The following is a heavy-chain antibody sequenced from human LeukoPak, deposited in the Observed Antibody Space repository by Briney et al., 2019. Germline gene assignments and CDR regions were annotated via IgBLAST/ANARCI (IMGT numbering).Heavy chain of an antibody. V-gene: IGHV3-74*01. CDR3: ARADYNRNDVGDY. J-gene: IGHJ4*02. Sequence: GGSLRLSCAASGFTFSSYWMHWVRQAPGKGLVWVSRINSDGSYTTYADSVKGRFTISRDNSKNTMYLQMNSLRAEDTAVYYCARADYNRNDVGDYWGQGTLVTVSS. CDR2: INSDGSYT. CDR1: GFTFSSYW. D-gene: IGHD1-1*01.